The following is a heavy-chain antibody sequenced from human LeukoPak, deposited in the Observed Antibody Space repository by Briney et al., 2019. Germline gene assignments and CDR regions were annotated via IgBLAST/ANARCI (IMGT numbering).Heavy chain of an antibody. CDR2: IYHSGST. J-gene: IGHJ4*02. D-gene: IGHD3-16*01. Sequence: SETLSLTCTVSGGSISSYYWGWIRQPPGKGLEWIGSIYHSGSTYYNPSLKSRVTISVDTSKNQFSLKLSSVTAADTAVYYCASYYDYVWGSLPVDYWGQGTLVTVSS. V-gene: IGHV4-38-2*02. CDR3: ASYYDYVWGSLPVDY. CDR1: GGSISSYY.